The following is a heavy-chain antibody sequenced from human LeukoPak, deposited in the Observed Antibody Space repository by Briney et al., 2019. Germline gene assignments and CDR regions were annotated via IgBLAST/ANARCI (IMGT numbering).Heavy chain of an antibody. D-gene: IGHD3-3*01. V-gene: IGHV1-2*02. CDR3: ARATQYYDFWSGYWPRSVPNWFDP. CDR2: INPNSGGT. CDR1: GYTFTGYY. J-gene: IGHJ5*02. Sequence: GASVKVSCKASGYTFTGYYMHWVRQAPGQGLEWMGWINPNSGGTNYAQKFQGRVTMTRDTSISTAYMELSRLRSDDTAVYYCARATQYYDFWSGYWPRSVPNWFDPWGQGTLVTVSS.